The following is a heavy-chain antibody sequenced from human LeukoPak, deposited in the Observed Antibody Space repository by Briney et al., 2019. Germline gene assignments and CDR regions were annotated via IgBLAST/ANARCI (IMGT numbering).Heavy chain of an antibody. Sequence: GGSLRLSGAASGFTFSSFWMTWVRQAPGKGLEWVANIKPDGTENYYVDSVKGRFTISRDNAKNSLYLQMNSLRAEDTAVYYCAIQKADLITMIRGIIAYWGQGTLVTVSS. J-gene: IGHJ4*02. V-gene: IGHV3-7*01. CDR3: AIQKADLITMIRGIIAY. CDR2: IKPDGTEN. D-gene: IGHD3-10*01. CDR1: GFTFSSFW.